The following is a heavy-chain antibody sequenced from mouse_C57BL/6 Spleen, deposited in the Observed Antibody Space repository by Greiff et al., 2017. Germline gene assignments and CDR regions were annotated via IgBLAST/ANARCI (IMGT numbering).Heavy chain of an antibody. Sequence: QVQLQQPGAELVKPGASVKLSCKASGYTFTSYWMQWVKQRPGQGLEWTGEMDLSDSYTNYNQKFKGKATLTVDTSSSTAYMQLSSLTSEDSAVYYCARKDYGSSEFAYWGQGTLVTVSA. V-gene: IGHV1-50*01. CDR3: ARKDYGSSEFAY. D-gene: IGHD1-1*01. CDR2: MDLSDSYT. CDR1: GYTFTSYW. J-gene: IGHJ3*01.